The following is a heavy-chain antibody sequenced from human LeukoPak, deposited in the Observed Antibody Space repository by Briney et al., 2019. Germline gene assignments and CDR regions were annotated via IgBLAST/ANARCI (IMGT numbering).Heavy chain of an antibody. CDR1: GGTFSSYA. V-gene: IGHV1-69*04. CDR3: ARDEMRCSSTSCYTGYYYGMDV. Sequence: SVNVSCKASGGTFSSYAISWVRQAPGQGLEWMGRIIPIFGIANYAQKFQGRVTITADKSTSTAYMELSSLRSEDTAVYYCARDEMRCSSTSCYTGYYYGMDVWGQGTTVTVSS. J-gene: IGHJ6*02. CDR2: IIPIFGIA. D-gene: IGHD2-2*02.